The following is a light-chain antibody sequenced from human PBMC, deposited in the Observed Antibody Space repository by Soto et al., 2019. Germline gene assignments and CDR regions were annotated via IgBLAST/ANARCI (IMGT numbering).Light chain of an antibody. CDR3: QQYGRASRT. CDR1: QSVRSSY. V-gene: IGKV3-20*01. CDR2: GAS. J-gene: IGKJ1*01. Sequence: EIVLTQSPGTLSLSPGERATLSCRASQSVRSSYLAWYQQKPGQAPRLLIYGASSRATGIPDRFSGSGSGTEFTLNISRLEPEDFAVYYCQQYGRASRTFGQGTKVEIK.